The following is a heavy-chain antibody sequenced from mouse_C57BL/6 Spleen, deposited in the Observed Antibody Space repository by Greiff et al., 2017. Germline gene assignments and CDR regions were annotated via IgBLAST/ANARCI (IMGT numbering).Heavy chain of an antibody. D-gene: IGHD1-1*01. V-gene: IGHV1-81*01. J-gene: IGHJ2*01. CDR1: GYTFTSYG. Sequence: QVQLQQSGAELARPGASVKLSCKASGYTFTSYGISWVKQRTGQGLEWIGEIYPRSGNTYYNEKFKGKATLTADKSSSTAYMELRSLTSEDSAVYFCARCDYYGSSYYFDYWSQGTTLTVSS. CDR2: IYPRSGNT. CDR3: ARCDYYGSSYYFDY.